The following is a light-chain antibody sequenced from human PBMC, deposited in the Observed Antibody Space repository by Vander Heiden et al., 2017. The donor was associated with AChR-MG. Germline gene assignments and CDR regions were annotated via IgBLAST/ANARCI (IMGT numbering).Light chain of an antibody. Sequence: DIQMTQSPSSLSASVGDRVTITCRASRAISSYLNWYQQKPGKAPKLLIYAASSLQSGVPSRFSGSGSGTDFTLTISRLQPEDFATYYWQQSYITWTFGQGTMVEIK. CDR2: AAS. CDR1: RAISSY. V-gene: IGKV1-39*01. CDR3: QQSYITWT. J-gene: IGKJ1*01.